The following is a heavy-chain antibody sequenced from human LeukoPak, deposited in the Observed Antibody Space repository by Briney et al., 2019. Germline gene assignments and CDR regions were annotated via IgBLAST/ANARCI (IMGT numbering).Heavy chain of an antibody. V-gene: IGHV3-52*01. CDR2: IKCDGSEK. Sequence: GGSLRLSCAASGFTFSSSWMHWVCQAPEKGLEWVADIKCDGSEKYYVDSVKGRLTISRDNAKNSLYLQVNSLRAEDMTVYYCVSHRITIFGVVIKPPPGDWGQGTLVTVSS. CDR3: VSHRITIFGVVIKPPPGD. J-gene: IGHJ4*02. CDR1: GFTFSSSW. D-gene: IGHD3-3*01.